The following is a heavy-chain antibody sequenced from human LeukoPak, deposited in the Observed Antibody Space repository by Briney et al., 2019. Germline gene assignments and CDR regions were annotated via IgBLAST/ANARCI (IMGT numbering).Heavy chain of an antibody. CDR3: AKAKGIVGATAVPLDY. CDR2: ISSSGSTI. V-gene: IGHV3-11*01. D-gene: IGHD1-26*01. J-gene: IGHJ4*02. Sequence: PGGSLRLSCAASGFTFSDYYMSWIRQAPGKGLEWVSYISSSGSTIYYADSVKGRFTISRDNAKNSLYLQMNSLRAEDTAVYYCAKAKGIVGATAVPLDYWGQGTLVTVSS. CDR1: GFTFSDYY.